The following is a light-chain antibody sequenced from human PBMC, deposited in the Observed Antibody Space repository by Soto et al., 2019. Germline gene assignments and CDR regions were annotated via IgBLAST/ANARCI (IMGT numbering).Light chain of an antibody. V-gene: IGKV1-13*02. CDR1: QGISSA. Sequence: AIQLTQSPSSLSASVGDRVTITCRASQGISSALAWYQQKPGKSPNLLIYDVSSLESGVPSRFSGSGSGTDFTLTISSLQPEDFAVYYCQQYGSSPKTFGQGTKVEIK. CDR3: QQYGSSPKT. CDR2: DVS. J-gene: IGKJ1*01.